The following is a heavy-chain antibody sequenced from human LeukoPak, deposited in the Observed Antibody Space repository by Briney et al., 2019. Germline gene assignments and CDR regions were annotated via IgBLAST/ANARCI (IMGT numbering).Heavy chain of an antibody. CDR1: GFTFSSYG. V-gene: IGHV3-33*08. D-gene: IGHD3-22*01. J-gene: IGHJ4*02. CDR3: ARDREYYDSSGLDY. CDR2: IWYDGSNK. Sequence: GRSLRLSCAASGFTFSSYGMHWVRQAPGKGLEWVAVIWYDGSNKYYADSVKGRFTISRDNSKNTLYLQMNSLRAEDTAVYYCARDREYYDSSGLDYWGQGTLVTVSS.